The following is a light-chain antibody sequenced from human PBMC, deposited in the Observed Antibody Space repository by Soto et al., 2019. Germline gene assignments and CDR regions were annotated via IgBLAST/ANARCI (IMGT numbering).Light chain of an antibody. CDR3: QQRSNGPPIT. J-gene: IGKJ5*01. V-gene: IGKV3-11*01. CDR1: QSVSSY. Sequence: EIVLTQSPGTLSLSQRERATLSCRASQSVSSYLAWYQQKPGQAPRLLIYDASNRATGIPARFSGSGSGTDFTLTISSLEPEDFAVYYCQQRSNGPPITFGQGTRLEIK. CDR2: DAS.